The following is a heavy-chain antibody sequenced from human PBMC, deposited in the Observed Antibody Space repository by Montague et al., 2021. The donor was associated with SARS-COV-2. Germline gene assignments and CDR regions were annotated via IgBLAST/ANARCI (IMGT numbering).Heavy chain of an antibody. CDR2: INHTGSA. V-gene: IGHV4-34*01. D-gene: IGHD3-3*01. CDR3: ARGQVTISGVLIFIPASGHLAC. Sequence: SETLSLTCAVYSGSFSDFNWTWFRQSPGKERVWFGEINHTGSATYNPSLKGRVTLSRDTSKNQLSLKLQSVTPADTGVYYCARGQVTISGVLIFIPASGHLACWGQGTSVTVSS. CDR1: SGSFSDFN. J-gene: IGHJ6*02.